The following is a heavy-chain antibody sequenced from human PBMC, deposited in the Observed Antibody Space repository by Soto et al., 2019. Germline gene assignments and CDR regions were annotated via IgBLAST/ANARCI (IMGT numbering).Heavy chain of an antibody. V-gene: IGHV1-18*01. CDR3: ARDPNDYGYHLSDY. CDR1: GFTFNSYG. CDR2: ISGDNGNT. D-gene: IGHD4-17*01. J-gene: IGHJ4*02. Sequence: APVKVSCKASGFTFNSYGISWVRQAPGQGLEWVGWISGDNGNTKYAQKLQGRVTMTTDTSTSTAYMELRSLTSDDTAVYYCARDPNDYGYHLSDYWGQGTLVTV.